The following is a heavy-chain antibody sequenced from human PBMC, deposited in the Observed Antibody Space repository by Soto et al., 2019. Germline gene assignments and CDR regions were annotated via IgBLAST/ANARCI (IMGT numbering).Heavy chain of an antibody. CDR2: IYPGDSDT. CDR1: GYSFTSYW. D-gene: IGHD2-15*01. J-gene: IGHJ6*02. CDR3: AREGPVVVVAATKGIYYYYGMDV. V-gene: IGHV5-51*01. Sequence: LGESLKISCKGSGYSFTSYWIGWVRQMPGKGLEWMGIIYPGDSDTRYSPSFQGKVTISADKSISTAYLQWSSLKASYTAMYYCAREGPVVVVAATKGIYYYYGMDVWGQGTTVTVSS.